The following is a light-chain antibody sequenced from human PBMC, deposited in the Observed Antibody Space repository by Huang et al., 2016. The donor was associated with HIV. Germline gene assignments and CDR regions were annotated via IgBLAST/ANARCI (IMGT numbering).Light chain of an antibody. Sequence: DIQMTQYPSTLSAAIGERVTITCRASQSVSTRLAWYQQKPGKAPRLLIQEASSLERGVPSRFSGSGSGTEFTLTISSLQPDDSATYSCQQYNTFTFGPGTKVDI. CDR2: EAS. CDR3: QQYNTFT. CDR1: QSVSTR. V-gene: IGKV1-5*03. J-gene: IGKJ3*01.